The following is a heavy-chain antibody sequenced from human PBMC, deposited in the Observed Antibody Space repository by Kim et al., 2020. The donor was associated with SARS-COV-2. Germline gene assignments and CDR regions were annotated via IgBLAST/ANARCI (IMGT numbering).Heavy chain of an antibody. CDR2: INHSGST. Sequence: SETLSLTCAVYGGSFNGYYWSWIRQPPGKGLEWIGEINHSGSTNYNPSLKSRVTISVDTSKNQFSLKLSSVTAADTAVYYCATQRDPAPPYHYYMDVWGKGTTVTVSS. CDR3: ATQRDPAPPYHYYMDV. CDR1: GGSFNGYY. V-gene: IGHV4-34*01. J-gene: IGHJ6*03. D-gene: IGHD2-2*01.